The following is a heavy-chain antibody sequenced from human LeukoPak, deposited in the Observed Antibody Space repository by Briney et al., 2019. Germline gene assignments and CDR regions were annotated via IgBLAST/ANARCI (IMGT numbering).Heavy chain of an antibody. CDR3: ARADREYYGMDV. CDR1: GGSISSSSYY. Sequence: SETLSLTCTVSGGSISSSSYYWGWIRQPPGKGLEWIGSIYYSGSTYYNPSLKSRVTISVDRSKSQFSLKLSSVTAADTAVYYCARADREYYGMDVWGQGTTVTVSS. CDR2: IYYSGST. J-gene: IGHJ6*02. V-gene: IGHV4-39*07.